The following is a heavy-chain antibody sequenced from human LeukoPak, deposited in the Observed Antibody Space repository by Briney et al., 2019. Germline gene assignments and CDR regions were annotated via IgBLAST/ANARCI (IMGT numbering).Heavy chain of an antibody. CDR2: ISYDGSNK. J-gene: IGHJ4*02. Sequence: GGSLRLSCAASGFTFSSYAMHWVRQAPGKGLEWVAVISYDGSNKYYADSVKGRFTISRDNSKNTLYLQMNSLRAEDTAVYYCARDLRPGLNFDYFDYWGQGTLVTVPS. D-gene: IGHD1-20*01. CDR1: GFTFSSYA. CDR3: ARDLRPGLNFDYFDY. V-gene: IGHV3-30-3*01.